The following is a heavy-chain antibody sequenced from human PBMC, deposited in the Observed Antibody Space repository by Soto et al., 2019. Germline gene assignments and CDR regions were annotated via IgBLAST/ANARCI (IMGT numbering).Heavy chain of an antibody. CDR2: IIPIFGTA. CDR3: ASRITMVRGVINPLYYYYGMDV. Sequence: ASVKVSCKASGGTFSSYAISWVRQAPGQGLEWMGGIIPIFGTANYAQKFQGRVTITADESTSTAYMELSSLRSEDTAVYYCASRITMVRGVINPLYYYYGMDVWGQGTTVTVSS. V-gene: IGHV1-69*13. CDR1: GGTFSSYA. J-gene: IGHJ6*02. D-gene: IGHD3-10*01.